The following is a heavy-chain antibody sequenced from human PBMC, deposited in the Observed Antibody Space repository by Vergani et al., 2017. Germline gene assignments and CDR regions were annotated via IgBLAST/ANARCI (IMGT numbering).Heavy chain of an antibody. CDR3: GRADHYTYYPDY. D-gene: IGHD2/OR15-2a*01. J-gene: IGHJ4*02. CDR2: IYHSGST. Sequence: QVQLQESGPGLVKPSQTLSLTCTVSTGSISSGGYYWSWIRQHPGKGLDCIGYIYHSGSTYYNPSLQIRITMSVDTSRNQFSLNLSSVTAADTAVYYCGRADHYTYYPDYWGQGTLVTVSS. CDR1: TGSISSGGYY. V-gene: IGHV4-31*03.